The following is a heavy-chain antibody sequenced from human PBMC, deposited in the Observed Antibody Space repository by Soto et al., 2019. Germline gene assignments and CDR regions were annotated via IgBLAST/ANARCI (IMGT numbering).Heavy chain of an antibody. Sequence: QVQLVQSGAEVKKPGASVKVSCKASGYTFTSYDINWVRQATGQGLEWMGWMNPNSGNTGQAQKSQGRVTMTRNTCISPDYMELSSLRSEDPAVYYCARALRRVDPAHWGQGTLVTFSS. CDR2: MNPNSGNT. J-gene: IGHJ4*02. CDR1: GYTFTSYD. CDR3: ARALRRVDPAH. V-gene: IGHV1-8*01.